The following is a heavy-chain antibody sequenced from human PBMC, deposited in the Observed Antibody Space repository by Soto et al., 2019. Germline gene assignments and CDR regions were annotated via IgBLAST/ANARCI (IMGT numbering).Heavy chain of an antibody. CDR2: IWYDGSNK. J-gene: IGHJ6*02. V-gene: IGHV3-33*01. Sequence: GGSLRLSCAASGFTFSSYGMHWVRQAPGKGLEWVAVIWYDGSNKYYADSVKGRFTISRDNSKNTLYLQMNSLRAEDTAVYYCARFPTPSNYDILWSSHDYYYGMDVWGQGTTVTVSS. CDR1: GFTFSSYG. CDR3: ARFPTPSNYDILWSSHDYYYGMDV. D-gene: IGHD3-9*01.